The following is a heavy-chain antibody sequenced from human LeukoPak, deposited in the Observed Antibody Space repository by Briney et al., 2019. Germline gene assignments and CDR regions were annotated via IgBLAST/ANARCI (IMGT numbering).Heavy chain of an antibody. Sequence: PSETLSLTCTVSGGSISSGGYYWSWIRQHPGKGLEWIGYIYYSGSTYYNPSLKSRVTISVDTSKNQFSLKLSSVTAADTAVYYCARRSDSSGWINWFDPWGQGTLVTVSS. J-gene: IGHJ5*02. CDR3: ARRSDSSGWINWFDP. CDR1: GGSISSGGYY. D-gene: IGHD6-19*01. V-gene: IGHV4-31*03. CDR2: IYYSGST.